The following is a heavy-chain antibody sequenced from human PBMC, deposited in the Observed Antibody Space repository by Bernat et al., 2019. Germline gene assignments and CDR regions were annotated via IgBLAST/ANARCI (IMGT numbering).Heavy chain of an antibody. V-gene: IGHV4-34*01. Sequence: QVQLQQWGAGLLKPSETLSLTCAVYGGSFSGYYWSWIRQPPGKGLEWIGEINHSGSTNYNPSLKSRVTISVDTSKNQFSLKLSSVTAADTAVYYCARAPRSSWYSLWGQGTLVTVSS. CDR1: GGSFSGYY. D-gene: IGHD6-13*01. CDR3: ARAPRSSWYSL. J-gene: IGHJ4*02. CDR2: INHSGST.